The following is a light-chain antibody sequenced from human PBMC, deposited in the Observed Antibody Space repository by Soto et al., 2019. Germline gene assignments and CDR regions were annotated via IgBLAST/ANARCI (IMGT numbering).Light chain of an antibody. CDR2: GAS. Sequence: IGLPQSPGTLSLSPGERATLSCRASQSVSSSYLAWYQQKPGQAPRLLIYGASSRATGIPDRFSGSGSGTDFTLTISSLQPEDFATYYCQQLNSYPPTFGQGTKVDIK. CDR1: QSVSSSY. V-gene: IGKV3-20*01. J-gene: IGKJ1*01. CDR3: QQLNSYPPT.